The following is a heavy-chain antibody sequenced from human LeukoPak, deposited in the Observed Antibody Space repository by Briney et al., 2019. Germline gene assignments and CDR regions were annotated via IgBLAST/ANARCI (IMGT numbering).Heavy chain of an antibody. J-gene: IGHJ4*02. CDR2: ISSSSSYI. V-gene: IGHV3-21*01. CDR1: GFTFSSYS. CDR3: ARDPNGGSYLSN. D-gene: IGHD2-15*01. Sequence: PGGSLRLSYAASGFTFSSYSMNWVRQAPGKGLEWVSSISSSSSYIYYADSVKGRFTISRDNAKNSLYLQMNSLRADDTAVYYCARDPNGGSYLSNWGQGTLVTVSS.